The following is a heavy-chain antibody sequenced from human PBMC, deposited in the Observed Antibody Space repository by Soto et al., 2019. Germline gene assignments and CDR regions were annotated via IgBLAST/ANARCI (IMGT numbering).Heavy chain of an antibody. D-gene: IGHD2-2*01. CDR1: GFTVSSNY. CDR3: ARGGYCSSTSCYADYYFDY. Sequence: EVQLVESGGGLVQPGGSLRLSCAASGFTVSSNYMSWVRQAPGKGLEWVSVFYSGGSTYYADSVKGRFTISRHNSKNTLYLQMNSLRAEDTAVYYCARGGYCSSTSCYADYYFDYWGQGTLVTVSS. CDR2: FYSGGST. J-gene: IGHJ4*02. V-gene: IGHV3-53*04.